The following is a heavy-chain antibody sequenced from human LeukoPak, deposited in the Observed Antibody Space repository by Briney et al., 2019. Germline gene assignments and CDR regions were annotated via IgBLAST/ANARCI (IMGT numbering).Heavy chain of an antibody. CDR2: IRHVGSNE. CDR1: GFAFSTYG. D-gene: IGHD3-22*01. Sequence: GGSLRLSCAASGFAFSTYGMHWVRQAPGKGLEWVAFIRHVGSNEYYADSVRGRFAISRDNSQNTLHLQMNILRVEDTAVYYCARGDYDLDYWGQGTLVTVSS. CDR3: ARGDYDLDY. V-gene: IGHV3-30*02. J-gene: IGHJ4*02.